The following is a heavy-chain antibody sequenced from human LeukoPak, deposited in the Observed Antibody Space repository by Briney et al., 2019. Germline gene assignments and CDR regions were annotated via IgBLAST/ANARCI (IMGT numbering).Heavy chain of an antibody. CDR1: GVTLSSYT. V-gene: IGHV3-21*01. CDR3: ARDGIVVVPAAMGFSWFDP. CDR2: ISSSSSYI. D-gene: IGHD2-2*01. J-gene: IGHJ5*02. Sequence: PGGALRLSCAASGVTLSSYTLNWVRQAPGKGLEWGSSISSSSSYICYRDSMKGQVTISKDNTRKSLYMQMNSLRAEDTAVYYCARDGIVVVPAAMGFSWFDPWGQGTLVTVSS.